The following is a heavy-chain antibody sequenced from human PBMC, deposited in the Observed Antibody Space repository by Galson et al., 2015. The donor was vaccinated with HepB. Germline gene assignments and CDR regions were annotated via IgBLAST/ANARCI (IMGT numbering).Heavy chain of an antibody. CDR2: IKSKTDGGTI. CDR3: TTDLEDTVMPTGY. CDR1: GFTFSNAW. V-gene: IGHV3-15*07. J-gene: IGHJ4*02. Sequence: SLRLSCAASGFTFSNAWMNWVRQAPGKGLEWVGRIKSKTDGGTIDYAAPVKGRFTISRDDSKNTLYLQMNSLKTEDIAVYYCTTDLEDTVMPTGYWGQGTLVTVSS. D-gene: IGHD5-18*01.